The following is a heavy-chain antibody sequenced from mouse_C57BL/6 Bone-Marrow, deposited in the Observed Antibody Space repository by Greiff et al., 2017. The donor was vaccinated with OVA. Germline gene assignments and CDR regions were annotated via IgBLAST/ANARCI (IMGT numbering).Heavy chain of an antibody. D-gene: IGHD1-1*01. CDR3: ARRGGSYYGSSYWYFDV. Sequence: VQLQQSGAELVRPGTSVKMSCKASGYTFTNYWIGWAKQRPGHGLEWIGDIYPGGGYTNYNEKFKGKATLTADKSSSTAYMQFSSLTSEDSAIYDCARRGGSYYGSSYWYFDVWGTGTTGTVSS. CDR2: IYPGGGYT. V-gene: IGHV1-63*01. CDR1: GYTFTNYW. J-gene: IGHJ1*03.